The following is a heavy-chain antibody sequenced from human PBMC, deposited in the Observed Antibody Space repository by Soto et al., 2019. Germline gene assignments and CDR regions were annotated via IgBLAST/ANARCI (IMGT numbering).Heavy chain of an antibody. Sequence: PGGSLRLSCAASGFTFSNAWMSWVRQAPGKGLEWVGRIKSKTDGGTTDYAAPVKGRFTISRDDSKNTLYLQMNSLKTEDTAVYYCTTGPLFDYDILTGYRWWGQGTLVTVSS. J-gene: IGHJ4*02. D-gene: IGHD3-9*01. V-gene: IGHV3-15*01. CDR2: IKSKTDGGTT. CDR1: GFTFSNAW. CDR3: TTGPLFDYDILTGYRW.